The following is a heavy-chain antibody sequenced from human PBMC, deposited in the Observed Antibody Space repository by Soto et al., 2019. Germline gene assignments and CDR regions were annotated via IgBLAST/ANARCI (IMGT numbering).Heavy chain of an antibody. Sequence: ETLSLTCSVSGGSISGSYWSWIRQSPGKGLEWLGYVYYTGSTNYSPSLRSRVSISVDTSKNEFSLRLSSVTAADTAVYFCARSVAVPGAHIDYWGQGTQVTVSS. D-gene: IGHD6-19*01. CDR2: VYYTGST. CDR3: ARSVAVPGAHIDY. J-gene: IGHJ4*02. CDR1: GGSISGSY. V-gene: IGHV4-59*01.